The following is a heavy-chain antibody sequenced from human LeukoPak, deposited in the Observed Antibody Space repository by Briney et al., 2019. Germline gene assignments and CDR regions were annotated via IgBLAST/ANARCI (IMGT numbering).Heavy chain of an antibody. J-gene: IGHJ3*02. D-gene: IGHD2-2*01. CDR3: ARDRYCSSTSCPTGDDAFDI. CDR1: GFSFSSYW. Sequence: AQSMRLSCAASGFSFSSYWTHWVRQPPGKWLVWVSRINSDGSSTSHANSGKGRFTISRDNAKNTLYLQMNSLRAEDTAVYYCARDRYCSSTSCPTGDDAFDIWGQGTMVTVSS. V-gene: IGHV3-74*01. CDR2: INSDGSST.